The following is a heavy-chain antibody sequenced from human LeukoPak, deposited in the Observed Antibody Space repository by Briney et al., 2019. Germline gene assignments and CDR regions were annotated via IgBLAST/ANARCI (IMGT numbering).Heavy chain of an antibody. Sequence: SQTLSLTCAISGDSVPSNSAAWNWIRQSPSRGLEWLGRTYYRSKWYNDYAVSVKSRITINPDTSKNRFSLQLNSVTPEDTAVYYCARSGMDCSSTSCPPLGFDPWGQGTLVTVSS. J-gene: IGHJ5*02. CDR3: ARSGMDCSSTSCPPLGFDP. CDR1: GDSVPSNSAA. V-gene: IGHV6-1*01. D-gene: IGHD2-2*01. CDR2: TYYRSKWYN.